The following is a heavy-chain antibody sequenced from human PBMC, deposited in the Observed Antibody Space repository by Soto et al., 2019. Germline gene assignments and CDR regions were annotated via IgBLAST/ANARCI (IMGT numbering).Heavy chain of an antibody. J-gene: IGHJ5*02. CDR1: GFTFSSYG. CDR2: IWYDGSNK. CDR3: ARDPYSISWSGWFDP. V-gene: IGHV3-33*01. Sequence: PGGSLRLSCAASGFTFSSYGMHWVRQAPGKGLEWVAVIWYDGSNKYYADSVKGRFTISRDNSKNTLYLQMNSLKIEDTAVYYCARDPYSISWSGWFDPWGQGTLVTVSS. D-gene: IGHD6-13*01.